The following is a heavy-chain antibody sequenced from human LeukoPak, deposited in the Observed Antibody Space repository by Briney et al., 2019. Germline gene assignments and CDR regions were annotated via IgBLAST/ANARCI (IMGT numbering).Heavy chain of an antibody. CDR3: AKDVKVYGIAAAGLPYYYYGMDV. CDR1: GFTFSSYG. CDR2: ISYDGSNK. J-gene: IGHJ6*02. V-gene: IGHV3-30*18. Sequence: GGSLRLSCAASGFTFSSYGMHWVRQAPGKGLEWVAVISYDGSNKYYADSVKGRFTISRDNSKNTLYLQMNSLRAEDTAVYYCAKDVKVYGIAAAGLPYYYYGMDVWGQGTTVTVSS. D-gene: IGHD6-13*01.